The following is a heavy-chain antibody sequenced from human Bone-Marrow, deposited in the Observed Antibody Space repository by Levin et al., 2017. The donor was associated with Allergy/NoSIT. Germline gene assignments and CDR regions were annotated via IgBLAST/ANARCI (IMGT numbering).Heavy chain of an antibody. V-gene: IGHV3-30*04. J-gene: IGHJ4*02. CDR2: ISYDGSNK. CDR3: AREGLTIFGVVIAQYYFDY. D-gene: IGHD3-3*01. Sequence: GESLKISCAASGFTFSSYAMHWVRQAPGKGLEWVAVISYDGSNKYYADSVKGRFTISRDNSKNTLYLQMNSLRAEDTAVYYCAREGLTIFGVVIAQYYFDYGGQGTLVTVSS. CDR1: GFTFSSYA.